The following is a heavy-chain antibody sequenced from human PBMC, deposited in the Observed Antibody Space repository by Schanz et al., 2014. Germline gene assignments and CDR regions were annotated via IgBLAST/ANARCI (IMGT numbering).Heavy chain of an antibody. CDR1: GFTFRDYY. CDR2: ISSSGSYI. Sequence: QVQLAESGAGLVKPGGSLRLSCAAPGFTFRDYYMSWIRQAPGKGLEWVSSISSSGSYIHYADSVKGRFTISRDNAKNTLYLQMNSLRAEDTAVYYCARDTSYGMDVWGQGTTVTVSS. CDR3: ARDTSYGMDV. V-gene: IGHV3-11*06. J-gene: IGHJ6*02.